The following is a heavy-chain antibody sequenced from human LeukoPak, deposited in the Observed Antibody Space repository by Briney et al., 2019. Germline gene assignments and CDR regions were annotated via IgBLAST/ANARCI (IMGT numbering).Heavy chain of an antibody. J-gene: IGHJ5*02. D-gene: IGHD2/OR15-2a*01. CDR3: ARDSYHTTTGFDP. CDR2: ISAYNGNT. CDR1: GYTFTGYY. V-gene: IGHV1-18*04. Sequence: ASVKVSCKASGYTFTGYYMHWVRQAPGQGLEWMGWISAYNGNTNYAQKLQGRVTMTTDTSTSTAYMELRSLRSDDTAMYYCARDSYHTTTGFDPWGQGTLVTVSS.